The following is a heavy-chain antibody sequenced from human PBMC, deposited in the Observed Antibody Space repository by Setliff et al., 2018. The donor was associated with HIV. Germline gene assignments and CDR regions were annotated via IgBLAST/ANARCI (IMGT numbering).Heavy chain of an antibody. V-gene: IGHV4-34*01. J-gene: IGHJ4*02. CDR2: INHGGSA. CDR1: NGSFSAYY. D-gene: IGHD1-26*01. CDR3: ALLEVPLIVGTPPPI. Sequence: SETLSLTCAVYNGSFSAYYWAWVRQPPGKGLEWIGEINHGGSATSNPSLTGRVGISVDTSKNKFSLKMNAVTAADAAVYYCALLEVPLIVGTPPPIWGQGTLVTVSS.